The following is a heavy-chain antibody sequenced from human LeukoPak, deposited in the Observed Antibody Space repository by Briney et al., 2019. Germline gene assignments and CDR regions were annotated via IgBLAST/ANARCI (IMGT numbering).Heavy chain of an antibody. CDR2: IYYSGST. CDR1: GGSISSYY. CDR3: ARAERNSGYDYYYYYYYTDV. D-gene: IGHD5-12*01. J-gene: IGHJ6*03. V-gene: IGHV4-59*01. Sequence: KPSETLSLTCTVSGGSISSYYWSWIRQPPGKGLEWIGYIYYSGSTNYNPSLKSRVTISVDTSKNQFSLKLSSVTAADTAVYYRARAERNSGYDYYYYYYYTDVWGKGTTVTVSS.